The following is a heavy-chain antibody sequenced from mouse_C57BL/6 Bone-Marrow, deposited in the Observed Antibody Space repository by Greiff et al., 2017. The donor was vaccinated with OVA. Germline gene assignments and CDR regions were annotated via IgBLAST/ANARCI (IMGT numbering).Heavy chain of an antibody. J-gene: IGHJ1*03. D-gene: IGHD2-2*01. CDR3: ALGYQFSHWYFDV. V-gene: IGHV14-3*01. CDR2: IDPANGNT. Sequence: VQLQQSVAELVRPGASVKLSCTASGFNIKNTYMHWVKQRPEQGLEWIGRIDPANGNTTYAPKFPGKAPITADTSSNTAYLQLSSLTSEDTAIYYCALGYQFSHWYFDVWGTGTTVTVSS. CDR1: GFNIKNTY.